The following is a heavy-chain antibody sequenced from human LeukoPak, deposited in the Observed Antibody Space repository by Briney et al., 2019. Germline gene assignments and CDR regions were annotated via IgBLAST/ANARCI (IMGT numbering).Heavy chain of an antibody. CDR2: IKPDSGGT. J-gene: IGHJ4*02. D-gene: IGHD6-19*01. V-gene: IGHV1-2*02. Sequence: ASVKVSCKASGYSFADYYIHWVRQAPGQGLEWMGWIKPDSGGTRSAQKFQGRVTMTTDTSISTAYMELSRLRSDDTAMYYCARSSGWKYNIDYWGQGTLVTVSS. CDR3: ARSSGWKYNIDY. CDR1: GYSFADYY.